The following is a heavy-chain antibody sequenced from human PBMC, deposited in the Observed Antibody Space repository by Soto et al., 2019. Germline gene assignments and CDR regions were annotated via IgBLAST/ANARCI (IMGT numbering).Heavy chain of an antibody. V-gene: IGHV1-69*12. CDR1: GGTFSTYA. CDR2: IIPMFGTA. D-gene: IGHD5-18*01. Sequence: QVQLVQSGAEVKKPESSVKVSCKAPGGTFSTYAISWVRQAPGQGLEWMGGIIPMFGTANYAQRFQDRVRITADESRNTVYMELSSLRSEDTAVYFCASGIQLWLRRINNGYSGWGQGTLVTVSS. CDR3: ASGIQLWLRRINNGYSG. J-gene: IGHJ4*02.